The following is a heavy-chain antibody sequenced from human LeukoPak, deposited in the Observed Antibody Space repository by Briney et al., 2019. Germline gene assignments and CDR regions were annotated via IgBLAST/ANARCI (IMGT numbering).Heavy chain of an antibody. CDR1: GFTFSFNG. J-gene: IGHJ4*02. Sequence: PGGSLRLSCAASGFTFSFNGMHWVRQAPGKGLEWVAFIRYGGNDERYADSVKGRFTISRDNSKNTLYLQMNSLRAEDTAVYYCAREKGGDYYDSSGYQTVWGQGTLVTVSS. CDR2: IRYGGNDE. V-gene: IGHV3-30*02. CDR3: AREKGGDYYDSSGYQTV. D-gene: IGHD3-22*01.